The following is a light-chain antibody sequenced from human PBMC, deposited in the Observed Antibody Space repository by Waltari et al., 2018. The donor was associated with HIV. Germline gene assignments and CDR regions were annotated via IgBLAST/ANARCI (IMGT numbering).Light chain of an antibody. V-gene: IGLV2-14*01. CDR2: EVS. Sequence: QSALPQPASVSGSPGQSITISCTGTSSDVGGYNYVSWYQQHPGKAPKLMIYEVSNRPSGVSNRFSGSESGNTASLTISGLQAEDEADYYCSSYTSSSVVFGGGTKLTVL. CDR1: SSDVGGYNY. CDR3: SSYTSSSVV. J-gene: IGLJ2*01.